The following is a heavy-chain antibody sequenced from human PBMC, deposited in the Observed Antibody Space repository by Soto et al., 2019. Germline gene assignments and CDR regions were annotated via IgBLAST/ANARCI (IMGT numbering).Heavy chain of an antibody. CDR2: IKSKTDGGTT. D-gene: IGHD3-10*01. Sequence: GGSLRLSCAASGFTFSNAWMNWVRQAPGKGLEWVGRIKSKTDGGTTDYAAPVKGRFTISRDDSNKTLYLQMNSLKTEDTAVYYCTTPSPMVRGVIYYYYYYGMDVWGQGTTVTVSS. CDR1: GFTFSNAW. V-gene: IGHV3-15*07. J-gene: IGHJ6*02. CDR3: TTPSPMVRGVIYYYYYYGMDV.